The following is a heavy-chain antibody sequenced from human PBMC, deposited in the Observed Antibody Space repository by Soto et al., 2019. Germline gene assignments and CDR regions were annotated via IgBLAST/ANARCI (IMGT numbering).Heavy chain of an antibody. J-gene: IGHJ4*02. CDR3: ASDGGYVTPFDY. CDR1: GFAFSSYW. D-gene: IGHD5-12*01. Sequence: EVQLVQSGGGLVQPGGSLRLSCAASGFAFSSYWLHWVRQASGKGLMIVSRITGDGTNTAYATSVKGRFTISRDNAKNMVYLQMDSLKAEDTAVYYCASDGGYVTPFDYCGQGALVTVSS. V-gene: IGHV3-74*01. CDR2: ITGDGTNT.